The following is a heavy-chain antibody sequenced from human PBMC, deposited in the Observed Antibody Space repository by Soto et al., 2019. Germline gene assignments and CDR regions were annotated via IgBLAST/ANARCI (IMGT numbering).Heavy chain of an antibody. J-gene: IGHJ6*02. CDR3: ARDWGAPGRGSALGYYYHFGMDV. V-gene: IGHV3-7*05. Sequence: EVQLVESGGGLVQPGGSLRLSCAASGFTFSTYWMNWVRQAPGKGLEWVANIKEDGSEAYYVDSVKGRFTISRDNAKNSLYLDMNSLRGEDTAGYYCARDWGAPGRGSALGYYYHFGMDVWGQGTTVTVPS. D-gene: IGHD3-16*01. CDR1: GFTFSTYW. CDR2: IKEDGSEA.